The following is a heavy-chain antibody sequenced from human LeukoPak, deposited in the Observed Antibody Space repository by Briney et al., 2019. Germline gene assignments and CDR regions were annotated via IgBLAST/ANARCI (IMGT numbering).Heavy chain of an antibody. Sequence: ASVKVSCTASGYTFTNYGISWVRQAPGQGLEWMGYIIAYNGNTNYAQNFQGRVTMTTDTSTSTAYMELRSLRSDDTAVYYCARDLVRGRRKWESNGMDVWGQGTRVTVSS. CDR1: GYTFTNYG. V-gene: IGHV1-18*01. J-gene: IGHJ6*02. D-gene: IGHD1-26*01. CDR2: IIAYNGNT. CDR3: ARDLVRGRRKWESNGMDV.